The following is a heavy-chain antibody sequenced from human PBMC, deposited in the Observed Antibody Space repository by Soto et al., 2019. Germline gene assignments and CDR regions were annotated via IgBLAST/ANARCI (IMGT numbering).Heavy chain of an antibody. V-gene: IGHV3-15*01. D-gene: IGHD4-17*01. CDR3: TTPTGLYRV. CDR1: GFTFSNAW. Sequence: EVQLVESGGGLVKPGGSLRLSCAASGFTFSNAWMSWVRQAPGKGLEWVGRIKSNTDGGTTDYAAPVKGRFTISRDDSKNTLYLQMNSLKTEDTAVYYCTTPTGLYRVWGQGTLVTVSS. J-gene: IGHJ4*02. CDR2: IKSNTDGGTT.